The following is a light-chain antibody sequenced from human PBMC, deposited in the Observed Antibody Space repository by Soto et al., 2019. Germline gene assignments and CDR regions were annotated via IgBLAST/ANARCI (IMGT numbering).Light chain of an antibody. CDR3: QQRNDWPIT. V-gene: IGKV3-11*01. CDR2: DAS. Sequence: EIVLTQSPATLSFSPGERATLSCRASQSVRSFLAWYQQRPGQAPRLLIYDASKRATGIPARFSGSGSGTDFTLPISSLEPEDVAVYYCQQRNDWPITFGQGTRLDIK. J-gene: IGKJ5*01. CDR1: QSVRSF.